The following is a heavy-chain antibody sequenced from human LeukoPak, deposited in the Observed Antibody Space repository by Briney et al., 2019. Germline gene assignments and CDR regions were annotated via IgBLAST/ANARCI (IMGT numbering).Heavy chain of an antibody. Sequence: GGSLRLSCAASGFTFSSYDMHWVRQATGKGLEWVSAIGTAGDTYYPGSVKGRFTISRENAKNSLYLQMNSLRAGDTAVYYCARALSPAQQYGDYYFDYWGQGTLVTVSS. CDR2: IGTAGDT. CDR3: ARALSPAQQYGDYYFDY. CDR1: GFTFSSYD. V-gene: IGHV3-13*01. J-gene: IGHJ4*02. D-gene: IGHD4-17*01.